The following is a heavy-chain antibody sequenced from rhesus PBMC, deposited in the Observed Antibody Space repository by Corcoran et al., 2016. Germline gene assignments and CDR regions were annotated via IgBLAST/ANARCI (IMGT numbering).Heavy chain of an antibody. D-gene: IGHD6S26*01. CDR3: AKSPIAAAGLNY. CDR2: IDPSDSDT. CDR1: GYSFTSYW. Sequence: EVQLVQSGAEVKRPGESLKISCKTSGYSFTSYWISWVRQMPGKGLEWMGAIDPSDSDTRYHPSFPGQVTLAADKSISPAYLQWSRLKASDTATYYCAKSPIAAAGLNYWGQGVLVTVSS. V-gene: IGHV5-20*01. J-gene: IGHJ4*01.